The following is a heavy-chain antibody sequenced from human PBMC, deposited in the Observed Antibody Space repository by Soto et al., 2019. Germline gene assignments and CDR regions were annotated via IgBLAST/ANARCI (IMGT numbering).Heavy chain of an antibody. J-gene: IGHJ4*02. Sequence: GGSLRLSCAASGFTFNSYAMHWVRQASGKGLEWVSVIWYDGSNKYYADSVKGRFTISRDNSKNTLYLQMNSLRAEDTAVYYCARRSSWSDYWGQGTLVTVSS. CDR3: ARRSSWSDY. CDR1: GFTFNSYA. D-gene: IGHD6-13*01. CDR2: IWYDGSNK. V-gene: IGHV3-33*08.